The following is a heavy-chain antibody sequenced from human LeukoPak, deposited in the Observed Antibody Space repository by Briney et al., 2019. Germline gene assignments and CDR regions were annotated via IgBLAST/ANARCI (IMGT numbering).Heavy chain of an antibody. Sequence: SAKVSCKASGGTFNSYAISWVRQAPGQGLEWMGRIIPIFGTANYAQKFQGRVTITTDESTSTAYMELSSLRSEDTAVYYCARDSIRDGTNSGFDYWGQGTLVTVSS. CDR2: IIPIFGTA. V-gene: IGHV1-69*05. CDR3: ARDSIRDGTNSGFDY. CDR1: GGTFNSYA. D-gene: IGHD5-24*01. J-gene: IGHJ4*02.